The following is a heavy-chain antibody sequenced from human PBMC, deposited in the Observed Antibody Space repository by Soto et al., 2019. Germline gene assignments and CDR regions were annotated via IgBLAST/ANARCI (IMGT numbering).Heavy chain of an antibody. D-gene: IGHD2-8*02. J-gene: IGHJ5*02. Sequence: EVQLVESGGGLVKPGGSLRLSCAASGFTFSSYSMIWVRQAPGKGLEWVSSISSSSSYIYYADSVKGRFTISRDNAKNSLYLQMNSLRAEDTAVYYCARYTGNSGPNWFDPWGQGTLVTVSS. V-gene: IGHV3-21*01. CDR2: ISSSSSYI. CDR3: ARYTGNSGPNWFDP. CDR1: GFTFSSYS.